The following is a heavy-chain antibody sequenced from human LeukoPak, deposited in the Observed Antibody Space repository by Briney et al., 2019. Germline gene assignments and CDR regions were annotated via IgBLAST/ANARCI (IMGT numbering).Heavy chain of an antibody. CDR2: ISPTSSYM. V-gene: IGHV3-21*01. J-gene: IGHJ4*02. CDR1: GFTFTDFY. D-gene: IGHD3-22*01. Sequence: GGSLRLSCAVSGFTFTDFYMNWVRQAPGKGLEWVSWISPTSSYMYYADSVKGRFTISRDNAKNSLYLQMNSLRAEDTAVYYCARDYYDSSGYYDYWGQGTLVTVSS. CDR3: ARDYYDSSGYYDY.